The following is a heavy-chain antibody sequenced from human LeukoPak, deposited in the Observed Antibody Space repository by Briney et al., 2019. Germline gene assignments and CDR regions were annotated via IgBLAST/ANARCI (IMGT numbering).Heavy chain of an antibody. D-gene: IGHD3-10*01. J-gene: IGHJ5*02. V-gene: IGHV4-59*01. CDR3: ARDGGDMVRGVMDSNWFDP. Sequence: SETLSLTCTVSGGSISSYYWSWIRQPPGKGLEWIGYTYYSGSTNYNPSLKSRVTISVDTSKNQFSLKLSSVTAADTAVYYCARDGGDMVRGVMDSNWFDPWGQGTLVTVSS. CDR2: TYYSGST. CDR1: GGSISSYY.